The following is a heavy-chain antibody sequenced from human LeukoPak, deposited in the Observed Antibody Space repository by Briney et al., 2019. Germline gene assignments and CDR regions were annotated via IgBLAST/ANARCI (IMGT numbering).Heavy chain of an antibody. V-gene: IGHV4-39*07. D-gene: IGHD6-13*01. Sequence: SETLSLTCTVSGGSISSSSYFWGWIRQPPGKGLEWIGSFSYGGSTYYNPSLNSRVTISVDTSKNQFSLKLSSVTAADTAVYYCARSFPAQLVRYYYMDVWGKGTTVTVSS. CDR2: FSYGGST. J-gene: IGHJ6*03. CDR3: ARSFPAQLVRYYYMDV. CDR1: GGSISSSSYF.